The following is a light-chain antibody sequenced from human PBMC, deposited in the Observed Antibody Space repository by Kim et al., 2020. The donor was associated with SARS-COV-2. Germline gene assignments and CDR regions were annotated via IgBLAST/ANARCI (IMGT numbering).Light chain of an antibody. CDR2: KDT. CDR3: QSADSSGTIRV. Sequence: PGQTARITCAGDALSKQFAYWYLQKPGQAPVLVILKDTERPSGIPERFSGSSSGTTVTLTIGGVQAEDEADYYCQSADSSGTIRVFGAGTQLTVL. V-gene: IGLV3-25*03. J-gene: IGLJ3*02. CDR1: ALSKQF.